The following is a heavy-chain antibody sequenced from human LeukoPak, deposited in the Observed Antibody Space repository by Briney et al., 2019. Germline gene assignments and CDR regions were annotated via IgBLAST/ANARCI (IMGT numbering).Heavy chain of an antibody. D-gene: IGHD2-2*01. Sequence: LSLLCTVSSRSRSSGGDYWSWIRQHPGKGLEWFGFVYYSGRTYYNASLKSQFTISEDTSKTQFSLKLSFVAAANTALYNVAAPVCTTSSTLYWGQRTLLTVS. CDR1: SRSRSSGGDY. J-gene: IGHJ4*02. V-gene: IGHV4-31*01. CDR3: AAPVCTTSSTLY. CDR2: VYYSGRT.